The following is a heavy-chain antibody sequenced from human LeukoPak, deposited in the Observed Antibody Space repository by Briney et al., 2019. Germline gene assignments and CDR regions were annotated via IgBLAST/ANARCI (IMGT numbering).Heavy chain of an antibody. CDR3: ARQWRSNSDYYYYGLDV. CDR2: IRSKGNSYAT. J-gene: IGHJ6*02. CDR1: GFTFSGSA. Sequence: GGSLRLSCAASGFTFSGSAMHWVRQASGKGLEWVGRIRSKGNSYATAYAASVSGRFTISRDDSNNTAYPQMSSLKPEDTAVYYCARQWRSNSDYYYYGLDVWGQGTTVTVSS. V-gene: IGHV3-73*01. D-gene: IGHD6-6*01.